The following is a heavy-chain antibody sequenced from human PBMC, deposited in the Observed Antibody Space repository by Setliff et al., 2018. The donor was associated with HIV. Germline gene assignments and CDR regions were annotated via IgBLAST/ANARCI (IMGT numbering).Heavy chain of an antibody. D-gene: IGHD5-12*01. CDR2: ISSTSAYT. J-gene: IGHJ4*02. CDR3: SRWPFDY. CDR1: GFTFTNYS. Sequence: GGSLRLSCSASGFTFTNYSMNWVRQPPGKGLEWVSSISSTSAYTYYADSVKGRFTISRDNANSSLYLQMNNLRAEDTAVYYCSRWPFDYWGRGTLVTVSS. V-gene: IGHV3-21*01.